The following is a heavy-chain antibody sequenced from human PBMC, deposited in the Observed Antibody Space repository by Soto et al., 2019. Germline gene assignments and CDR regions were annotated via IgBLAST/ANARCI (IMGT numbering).Heavy chain of an antibody. V-gene: IGHV4-30-4*01. J-gene: IGHJ6*02. CDR3: ARINYYGSGSYGMDV. Sequence: KTSETLSLTCTVSGGSISSGDYYWSWIRQPPGKGLEWIGYIYYSGSTYYNPSLKSRLTISVDTSKNQFSLKLSSVTAADTAVYYCARINYYGSGSYGMDVWGQGTTVTVSS. D-gene: IGHD3-10*01. CDR2: IYYSGST. CDR1: GGSISSGDYY.